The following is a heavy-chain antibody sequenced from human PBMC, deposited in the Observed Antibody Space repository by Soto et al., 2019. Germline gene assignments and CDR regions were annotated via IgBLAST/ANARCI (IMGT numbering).Heavy chain of an antibody. J-gene: IGHJ4*02. D-gene: IGHD4-17*01. CDR3: AKDTEHDYGGNSYYFDY. CDR2: ISGSGGST. V-gene: IGHV3-23*01. CDR1: GFTFSSYA. Sequence: PGGSLRLSCAASGFTFSSYAMSWVRQAPGKGLEWVSAISGSGGSTYYADSVKGRFTISRDNSKNTLYLQMNSLRAEDTAVYYCAKDTEHDYGGNSYYFDYWGQGTLVTVPS.